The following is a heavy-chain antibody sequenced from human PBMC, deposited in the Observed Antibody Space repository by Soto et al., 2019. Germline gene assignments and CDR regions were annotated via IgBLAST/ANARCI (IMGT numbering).Heavy chain of an antibody. CDR3: ARQIYDSDTGPNFQYYFDS. CDR1: GYSFAGYW. CDR2: IDPSESQT. Sequence: PGEALKISCKGSGYSFAGYWITWVRQKPGKGLEWMGRIDPSESQTYYRPSFRGHVTISVTKSITTVFLQWSSLRASDTAMYYCARQIYDSDTGPNFQYYFDSWGQGTPVTVSS. J-gene: IGHJ4*02. D-gene: IGHD3-22*01. V-gene: IGHV5-10-1*01.